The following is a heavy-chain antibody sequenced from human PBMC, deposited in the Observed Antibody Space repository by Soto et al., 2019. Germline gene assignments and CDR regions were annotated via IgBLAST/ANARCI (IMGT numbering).Heavy chain of an antibody. V-gene: IGHV1-69*01. D-gene: IGHD3-16*01. CDR3: AMGGSPYVWFNEY. CDR1: GGIFSSFA. CDR2: IIPVFGTT. Sequence: QEQLVQSGAEVKKPGSSMKVSCKASGGIFSSFAISWVRQAPGRGLEWMGGIIPVFGTTNYAQKFQDRVTITADESTNTSYMELSSLRSEDTAMYYCAMGGSPYVWFNEYWGQGTLVTVSS. J-gene: IGHJ4*02.